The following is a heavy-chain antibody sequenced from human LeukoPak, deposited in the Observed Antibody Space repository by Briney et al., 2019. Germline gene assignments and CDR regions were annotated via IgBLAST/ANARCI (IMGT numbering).Heavy chain of an antibody. V-gene: IGHV3-23*01. CDR3: AKDRPNFHENSGHYYRRDGDS. D-gene: IGHD3-22*01. J-gene: IGHJ5*01. CDR2: MCGTAGCT. Sequence: PSETLSLTCAVYGGSFSSYYWSWVRQAPGKGLEWVASMCGTAGCTFYPDSVKGRFTISRDNSKNVLYLRMNSLTAEDTAIYYCAKDRPNFHENSGHYYRRDGDSWGQGTLVTVSS. CDR1: GGSFSSYY.